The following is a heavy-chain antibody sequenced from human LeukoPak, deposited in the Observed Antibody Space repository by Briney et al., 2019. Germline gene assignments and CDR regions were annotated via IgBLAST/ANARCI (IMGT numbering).Heavy chain of an antibody. V-gene: IGHV2-5*01. CDR1: GFSLSAGGVG. J-gene: IGHJ5*01. CDR3: ASLLSSGIYGYDS. Sequence: SGPTLVKPTQTLTLTCTFSGFSLSAGGVGVGWMRQPPGKALEWVALIYSNDDKRYSPFLKTRLTITKDTAKNQVVLTMTNMDPVDTATYYCASLLSSGIYGYDSWGQGTLVTVSS. CDR2: IYSNDDK. D-gene: IGHD3-10*01.